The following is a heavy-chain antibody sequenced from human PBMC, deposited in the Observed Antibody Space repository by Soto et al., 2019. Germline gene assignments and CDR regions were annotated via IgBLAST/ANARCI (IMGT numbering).Heavy chain of an antibody. J-gene: IGHJ4*02. CDR3: ARFAKEENPKVGSWYYFDY. D-gene: IGHD6-13*01. CDR2: IYYSGRT. Sequence: PSETLSLTCPVSGGSISSGCYFWSWVRQHPGKGLEWIGNIYYSGRTYYNPSLKSRVTISVDTSKNQFSLKLSSVTAADTAVYYCARFAKEENPKVGSWYYFDYWGQGTRVTVSS. V-gene: IGHV4-31*03. CDR1: GGSISSGCYF.